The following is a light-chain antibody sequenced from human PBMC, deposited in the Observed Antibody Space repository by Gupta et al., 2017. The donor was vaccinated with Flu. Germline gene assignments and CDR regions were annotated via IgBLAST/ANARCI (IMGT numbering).Light chain of an antibody. CDR3: QQYGSSST. J-gene: IGKJ4*01. CDR2: GAS. CDR1: QSVSSSY. Sequence: GERATLSCRASQSVSSSYLAWYQQKPGQAPRLLIYGASSRATGIPDRFSGSGSGTDFTLTISRLEPEDFAVYYCQQYGSSSTFGGGTKVEIK. V-gene: IGKV3-20*01.